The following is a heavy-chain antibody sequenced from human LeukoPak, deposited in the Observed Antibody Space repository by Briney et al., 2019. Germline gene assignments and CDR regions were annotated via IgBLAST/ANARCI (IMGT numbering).Heavy chain of an antibody. D-gene: IGHD3-16*01. CDR2: ISYDGSNK. V-gene: IGHV3-30-3*01. Sequence: PGGSLRLSCAASGFTFSSYAMHWVRQAPGKGLEWVAVISYDGSNKYYADSVKGRFTISRDNSKNTLYLQMNSLRAEDTAVYYCARDSSGGLRPLDYWGQGTLVTVSS. J-gene: IGHJ4*02. CDR1: GFTFSSYA. CDR3: ARDSSGGLRPLDY.